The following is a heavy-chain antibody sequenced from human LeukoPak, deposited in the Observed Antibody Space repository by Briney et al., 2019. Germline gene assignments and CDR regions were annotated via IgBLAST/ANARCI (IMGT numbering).Heavy chain of an antibody. Sequence: SETLSLTCGVPGGSFRGFYWSWIRQSPGKGLEWIGEINHRGSTSYNPSLKSRVTISIDTSKNQFSLNLSSVTAADTAVYYCPRGHIATAGTVFDYWGQGTLVTVSS. J-gene: IGHJ4*02. V-gene: IGHV4-34*01. CDR3: PRGHIATAGTVFDY. D-gene: IGHD6-13*01. CDR1: GGSFRGFY. CDR2: INHRGST.